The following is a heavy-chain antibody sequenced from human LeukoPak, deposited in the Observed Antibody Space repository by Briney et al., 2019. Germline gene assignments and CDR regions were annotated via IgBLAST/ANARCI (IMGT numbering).Heavy chain of an antibody. Sequence: GGSLRLSCAASGFTFSSYAMSWVRQAPGKGPEWVSSISSSGANTYYADSVKGRFTISRDNSKNTLYLQMSSLRVEDTAVYYCAKRDRPCSGDCSAPYYFDYWGQGTLVTVSS. V-gene: IGHV3-23*01. CDR2: ISSSGANT. D-gene: IGHD2-21*02. CDR3: AKRDRPCSGDCSAPYYFDY. J-gene: IGHJ4*02. CDR1: GFTFSSYA.